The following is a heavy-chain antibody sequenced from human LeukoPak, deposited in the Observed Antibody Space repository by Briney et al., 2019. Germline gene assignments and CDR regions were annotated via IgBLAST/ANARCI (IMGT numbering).Heavy chain of an antibody. J-gene: IGHJ4*02. V-gene: IGHV3-23*01. CDR3: AKSAGIVVVTAIHY. CDR1: GFTFNSYA. D-gene: IGHD2-21*02. CDR2: ISGSGGST. Sequence: GGSLRLSCAASGFTFNSYAMSWVRQAPGKGLEWVSAISGSGGSTYYADSVKGRFTISRDNSKNRLYLQMDSLRAEDTAVYYCAKSAGIVVVTAIHYWGQGTLVTVSS.